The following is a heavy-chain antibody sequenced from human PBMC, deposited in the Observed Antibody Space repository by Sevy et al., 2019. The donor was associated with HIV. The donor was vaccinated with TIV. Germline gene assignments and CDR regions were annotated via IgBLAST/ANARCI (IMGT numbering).Heavy chain of an antibody. CDR2: VNAGNGDT. CDR3: AKDFCSGGSCYSAFVY. CDR1: GYSFTSYI. Sequence: ASVKVSCKASGYSFTSYIMHWVRQAPGQRLEWIGWVNAGNGDTKYSQKFQGRVTITRDTSASPAYMELNSLRSEDTAVYYCAKDFCSGGSCYSAFVYWGQGTLVTVSS. J-gene: IGHJ4*02. V-gene: IGHV1-3*01. D-gene: IGHD2-15*01.